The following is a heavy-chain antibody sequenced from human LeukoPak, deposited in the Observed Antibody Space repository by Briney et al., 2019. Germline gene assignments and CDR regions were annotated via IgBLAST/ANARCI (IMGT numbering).Heavy chain of an antibody. Sequence: ASVKVSCKASGYTFTGYYMHWVRQAPGQGHEWMGWINPNSGGTNYAQKFQGRVTMTRDTSISTAYMELSRLRSDDTAVYYCARDDCGGDCYLVNWFDPWGQGTLVTVSS. CDR2: INPNSGGT. CDR3: ARDDCGGDCYLVNWFDP. D-gene: IGHD2-21*02. J-gene: IGHJ5*02. V-gene: IGHV1-2*02. CDR1: GYTFTGYY.